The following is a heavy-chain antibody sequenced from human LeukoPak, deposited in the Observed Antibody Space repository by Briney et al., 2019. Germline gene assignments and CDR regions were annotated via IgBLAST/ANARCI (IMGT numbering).Heavy chain of an antibody. CDR2: IYPGDSDT. CDR1: GYSFTSYW. J-gene: IGHJ4*02. CDR3: ARASGRITMVRGPLGGFDY. Sequence: GESLKISCKGSGYSFTSYWIGWGRQMPGKGLEGMGIIYPGDSDTRYSPSFQGQVTISADKSISTAYLQWSSLKASDTAMYYCARASGRITMVRGPLGGFDYWGQGTLVTVSS. V-gene: IGHV5-51*01. D-gene: IGHD3-10*01.